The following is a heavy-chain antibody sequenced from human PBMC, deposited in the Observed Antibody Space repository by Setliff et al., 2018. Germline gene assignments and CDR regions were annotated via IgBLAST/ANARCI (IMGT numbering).Heavy chain of an antibody. J-gene: IGHJ3*01. D-gene: IGHD2-2*01. Sequence: ASVKVSCKATGGTFSTYGISWVRQAPGQGLEWMGMIITNTGKTSYPKKFQGRVTMTTDTYTGTGYMELRSLTSDDTAVYFCARFGGSCSSSSCYASDLWGQGTMVTVSS. CDR1: GGTFSTYG. V-gene: IGHV1-18*01. CDR3: ARFGGSCSSSSCYASDL. CDR2: IITNTGKT.